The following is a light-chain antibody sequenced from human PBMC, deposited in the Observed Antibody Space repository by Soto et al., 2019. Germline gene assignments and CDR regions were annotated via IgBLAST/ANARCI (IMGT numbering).Light chain of an antibody. CDR2: GAS. Sequence: EIVMTQSPDTLSVSPGERATLSCRASQSVSSNLAGYQQKPCQAPSLLIYGASSRASGIPARFSGSGSETEITLNISSLQSEDCAVYYCQQYNKWLPYTFGQGTKLEIK. CDR3: QQYNKWLPYT. V-gene: IGKV3-15*01. J-gene: IGKJ2*01. CDR1: QSVSSN.